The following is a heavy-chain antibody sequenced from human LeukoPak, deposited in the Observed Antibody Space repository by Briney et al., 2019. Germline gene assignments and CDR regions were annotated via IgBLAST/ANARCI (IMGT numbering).Heavy chain of an antibody. J-gene: IGHJ4*02. D-gene: IGHD3-10*01. CDR2: ISSSSSYI. V-gene: IGHV3-21*01. CDR1: GFTFSSYS. Sequence: GGSLRLSCAASGFTFSSYSMNWVRRAPGKGLEWVSSISSSSSYIYYADSVKGRFTISRDNAKNSLYLQMNSLRAEDTAVYYCARDPFGELFSDYWGQGTLVTVSS. CDR3: ARDPFGELFSDY.